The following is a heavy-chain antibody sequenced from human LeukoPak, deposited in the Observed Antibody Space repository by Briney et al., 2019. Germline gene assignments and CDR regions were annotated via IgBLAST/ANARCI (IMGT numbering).Heavy chain of an antibody. V-gene: IGHV4-4*07. Sequence: PSETLSLTCTVSGGSISNNYWTWIRQPAGKGLEYIGRIYSSGSTHYNPSLKSRVTMSVDTSKNQSSLKLTSVTVADTALYYCARDRGFSSGHGGWFDPWGQGTLVTVSS. CDR1: GGSISNNY. J-gene: IGHJ5*02. CDR2: IYSSGST. D-gene: IGHD6-19*01. CDR3: ARDRGFSSGHGGWFDP.